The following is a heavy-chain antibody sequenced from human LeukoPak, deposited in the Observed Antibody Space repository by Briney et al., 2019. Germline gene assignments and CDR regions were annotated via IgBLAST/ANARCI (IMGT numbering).Heavy chain of an antibody. V-gene: IGHV3-64*02. CDR3: ARDLTGTGDY. Sequence: GGSLRLSCGASGFTFSSYAMHWLRQAPGKGLEYVSSITSNGGTTYYADSVKGRFTISRDNSKNTLYLQMGSLRAEDRAVYYCARDLTGTGDYWGQGTLVTVSS. CDR1: GFTFSSYA. J-gene: IGHJ4*02. CDR2: ITSNGGTT. D-gene: IGHD1-20*01.